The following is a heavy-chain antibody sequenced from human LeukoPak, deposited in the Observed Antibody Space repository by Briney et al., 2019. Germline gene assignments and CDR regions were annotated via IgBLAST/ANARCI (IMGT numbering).Heavy chain of an antibody. CDR3: ARDSSVSSWRDYDPLFDC. D-gene: IGHD3-22*01. CDR2: INEDGSTE. Sequence: GGSLRLSCAASGFSLSDYWMAWVRQAPGKGLEWVANINEDGSTENYVDSVRGRFTISRDNVNNSLYLQMNSLRAEDTAVYYCARDSSVSSWRDYDPLFDCWGQGTLVTVSS. CDR1: GFSLSDYW. V-gene: IGHV3-7*01. J-gene: IGHJ4*02.